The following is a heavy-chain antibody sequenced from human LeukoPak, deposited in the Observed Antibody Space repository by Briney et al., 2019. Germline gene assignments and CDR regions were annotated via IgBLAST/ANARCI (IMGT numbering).Heavy chain of an antibody. CDR2: VNGDGSDT. Sequence: GGSLRLSCAASGFTFSIYWMHWVRQAPGKGLVWVSRVNGDGSDTNYADSVKGRFTISRDNAKNTLYLQMNSLRAEDTAVYYCVRDPPEREELFDYWGQGTLVTVSS. D-gene: IGHD1-26*01. CDR3: VRDPPEREELFDY. J-gene: IGHJ4*02. V-gene: IGHV3-74*01. CDR1: GFTFSIYW.